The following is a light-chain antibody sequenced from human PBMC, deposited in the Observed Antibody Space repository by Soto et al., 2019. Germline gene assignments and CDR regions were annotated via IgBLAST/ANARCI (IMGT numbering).Light chain of an antibody. V-gene: IGLV2-14*01. CDR1: SSDVGGYNY. CDR2: DVS. Sequence: QSALTQPASVSGSPGQSITISCTGTSSDVGGYNYVSWYQQHPGKAPKLMIYDVSNRPSGVSNRFSGSKSGNTASLTISGIQAEDGADYCCSSYTSSSTYVVFGGGTKLTV. J-gene: IGLJ2*01. CDR3: SSYTSSSTYVV.